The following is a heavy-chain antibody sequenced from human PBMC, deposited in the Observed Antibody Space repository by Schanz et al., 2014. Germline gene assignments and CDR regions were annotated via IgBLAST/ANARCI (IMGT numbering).Heavy chain of an antibody. CDR1: GYSISRSNW. V-gene: IGHV4-28*01. J-gene: IGHJ4*02. D-gene: IGHD4-17*01. CDR2: IYYSGNT. CDR3: AGMATVTYFDF. Sequence: QVQLQESGPGLVKPSDTLSLTCAVSGYSISRSNWWGWIRQPPGKGLEFIGYIYYSGNTYYNPSLKSRVTMSLDPSKNQFSLKLPSVPAVDTAVYYCAGMATVTYFDFWGQGALVTVSS.